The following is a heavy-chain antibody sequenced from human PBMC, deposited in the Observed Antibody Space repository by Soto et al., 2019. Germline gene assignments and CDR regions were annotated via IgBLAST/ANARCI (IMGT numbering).Heavy chain of an antibody. CDR1: GYTFTSYG. CDR2: ISGYNGNT. Sequence: GASVKVSCKASGYTFTSYGISWVRQAPGEGLEWMGWISGYNGNTNYAEKVQDRVTMTTDTSTTTAYMELRSLRSDDTAIYYCAGGYEFWSGYSNFDYWGQGTQVTVSS. CDR3: AGGYEFWSGYSNFDY. V-gene: IGHV1-18*01. J-gene: IGHJ4*02. D-gene: IGHD3-3*01.